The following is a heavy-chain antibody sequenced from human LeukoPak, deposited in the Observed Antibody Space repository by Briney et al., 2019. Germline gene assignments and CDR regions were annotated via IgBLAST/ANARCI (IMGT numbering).Heavy chain of an antibody. Sequence: SVKVSCKASGGTFSSYAISWVRQAPGQGLEWMGGIIPIFGTANYAQKFQGRVTITADESTSTAYMELSSLRSEDTAVYYCARVRYYDSSGYSDGAFDIWGQGTMVTVSS. D-gene: IGHD3-22*01. CDR3: ARVRYYDSSGYSDGAFDI. CDR1: GGTFSSYA. CDR2: IIPIFGTA. J-gene: IGHJ3*02. V-gene: IGHV1-69*01.